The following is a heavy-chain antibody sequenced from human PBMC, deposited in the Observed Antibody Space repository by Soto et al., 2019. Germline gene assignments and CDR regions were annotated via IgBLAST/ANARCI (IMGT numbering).Heavy chain of an antibody. CDR2: INAGYGNT. CDR1: WDRIRSYA. V-gene: IGHV1-3*01. J-gene: IGHJ4*02. Sequence: VEVRWEAFWDRIRSYARQLARQAPGQRLEWMGWINAGYGNTKSSQKFQDRVTISRDTSASTAYMELTSLRSEDTALYYCARDTGDGSFDFWGQ. D-gene: IGHD7-27*01. CDR3: ARDTGDGSFDF.